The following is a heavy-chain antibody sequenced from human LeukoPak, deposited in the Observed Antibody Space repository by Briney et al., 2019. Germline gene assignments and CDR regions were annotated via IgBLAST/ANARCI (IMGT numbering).Heavy chain of an antibody. CDR1: GFTFSNHW. Sequence: GGSLRLSCAASGFTFSNHWMHWVRQAPGKGLMWVSRISRGASRTDYADSVRGRFTISRDDAKNTLYLQVNSLRVEDTGVYFCARGGSDTAMAHDYWGQGILVTVSS. CDR3: ARGGSDTAMAHDY. CDR2: ISRGASRT. V-gene: IGHV3-74*01. D-gene: IGHD5-18*01. J-gene: IGHJ4*02.